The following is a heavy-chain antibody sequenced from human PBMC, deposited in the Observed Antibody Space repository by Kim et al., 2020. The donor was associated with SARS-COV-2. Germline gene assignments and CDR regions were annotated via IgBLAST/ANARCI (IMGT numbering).Heavy chain of an antibody. Sequence: GGSLRLSCAASGFTFSSYWMHWVRQAPGKGLVWVSRINSDGSSTSYADSVKGRFTISRDNAKNTLYLQMNSLRAEDTAVYYCAKDGFWWLRLPSYYYYGMDVWGQGTTVTVSS. V-gene: IGHV3-74*01. CDR3: AKDGFWWLRLPSYYYYGMDV. CDR2: INSDGSST. CDR1: GFTFSSYW. D-gene: IGHD5-12*01. J-gene: IGHJ6*02.